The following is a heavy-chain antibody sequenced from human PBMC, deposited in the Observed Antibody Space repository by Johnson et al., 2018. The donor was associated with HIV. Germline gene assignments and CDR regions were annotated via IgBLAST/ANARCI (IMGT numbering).Heavy chain of an antibody. CDR3: ARWTVTRGAFEI. CDR2: ISYDGSNK. J-gene: IGHJ3*02. V-gene: IGHV3-30-3*01. D-gene: IGHD4-17*01. CDR1: GFTFSSYA. Sequence: VQLMESGGGVVQPGRSLRLSCAASGFTFSSYAMHWVRQAPGKGLEWVAVISYDGSNKYYADSVKGRFTISRDNSKNTLYLQMNSLRAEDTAVYYCARWTVTRGAFEIWGQGTMVTVSS.